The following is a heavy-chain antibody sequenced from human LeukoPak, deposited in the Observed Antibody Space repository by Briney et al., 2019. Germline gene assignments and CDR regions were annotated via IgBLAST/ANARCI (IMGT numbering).Heavy chain of an antibody. CDR3: VSGDFRF. Sequence: GGSLRLSCAVSGFTFSRYTMHWVRQAPGKGLEWVTAISEDGTNKFYAESVKGRFTVSRDNSKNMLLLQMNSLRREGTAVYYCVSGDFRFWGQGTLVTVSS. D-gene: IGHD2-21*01. CDR2: ISEDGTNK. V-gene: IGHV3-30*04. CDR1: GFTFSRYT. J-gene: IGHJ1*01.